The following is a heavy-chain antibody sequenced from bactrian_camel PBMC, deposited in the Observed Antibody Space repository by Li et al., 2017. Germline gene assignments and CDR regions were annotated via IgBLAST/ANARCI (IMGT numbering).Heavy chain of an antibody. CDR2: IDMDGRT. CDR1: GFAFSTHG. Sequence: QVQLVESGGGSVQAGGSLRLSCAASGFAFSTHGMAWVRQSPGKEREGVAGIDMDGRTHYADSVTGRFTISQDNAKDTVDLQMNSLKPEDTATYYCAGDFIKEAWTLGCVRPQDVKSYRSWGSGTQVTVS. J-gene: IGHJ4*01. V-gene: IGHV3S9*01. D-gene: IGHD1*01. CDR3: AGDFIKEAWTLGCVRPQDVKSYRS.